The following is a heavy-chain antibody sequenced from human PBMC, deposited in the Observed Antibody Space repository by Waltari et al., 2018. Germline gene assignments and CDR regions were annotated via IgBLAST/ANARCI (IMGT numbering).Heavy chain of an antibody. CDR2: ISSSSSYI. V-gene: IGHV3-21*01. Sequence: EVQLVESGGGLVKPGGSLRLSCAASGFTFSSYSMNWVRQAPGTGLEWVSSISSSSSYIYYADSVKGRVTISRDNAKNSLYLQMNSLRAEDTAVYYCARDRVVQDYWGQGTLVTVSS. CDR3: ARDRVVQDY. D-gene: IGHD1-1*01. CDR1: GFTFSSYS. J-gene: IGHJ4*02.